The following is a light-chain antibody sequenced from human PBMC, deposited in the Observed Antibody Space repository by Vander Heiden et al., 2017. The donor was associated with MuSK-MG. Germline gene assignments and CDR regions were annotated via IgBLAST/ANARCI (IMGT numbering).Light chain of an antibody. J-gene: IGKJ1*01. V-gene: IGKV1-12*01. CDR2: AAS. Sequence: DIQMTQSPSSVPAFVGDSVTITCRPSQDISSRLAWYQKKPGKAPKFLIQAASSLQSGVPSRFSGSGSGTDFTLTISSLQPEDFATYYCLQVSNFPRTFGQGTKVEIK. CDR3: LQVSNFPRT. CDR1: QDISSR.